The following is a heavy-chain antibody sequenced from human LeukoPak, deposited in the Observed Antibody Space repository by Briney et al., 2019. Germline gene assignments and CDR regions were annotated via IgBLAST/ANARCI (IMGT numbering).Heavy chain of an antibody. CDR2: ITAAGGST. V-gene: IGHV3-23*01. J-gene: IGHJ6*03. D-gene: IGHD3/OR15-3a*01. CDR1: GFTFNHYA. CDR3: ASDLWTSSSGYYYYMDV. Sequence: GGSLRLSCAASGFTFNHYAMSWVRQAPGKGLEWVSTITAAGGSTYYADSVKGRFTISRDNSQNTLYLRMNSLRAYDTALYYCASDLWTSSSGYYYYMDVWGKGTTVTVSS.